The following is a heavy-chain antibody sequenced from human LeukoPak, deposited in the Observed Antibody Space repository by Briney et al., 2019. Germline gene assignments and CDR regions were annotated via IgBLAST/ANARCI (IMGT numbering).Heavy chain of an antibody. CDR1: GFTFGSHA. Sequence: GGSLRLSCEASGFTFGSHAMAWVRQAPGKGLEWVSAIGGLGGSTYYADSVKGRFTISRDNSKNTVYLEMNSLRAEDTALYYCARDPGVVAFHYFDFWGQGILVTVSS. J-gene: IGHJ4*02. V-gene: IGHV3-23*01. CDR2: IGGLGGST. D-gene: IGHD3-3*01. CDR3: ARDPGVVAFHYFDF.